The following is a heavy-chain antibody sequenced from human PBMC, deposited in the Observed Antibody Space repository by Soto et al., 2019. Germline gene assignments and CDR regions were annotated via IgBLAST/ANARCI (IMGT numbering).Heavy chain of an antibody. CDR1: GYSISSGYY. CDR2: IYDSGST. CDR3: ARHVYDFWSGYHYYYGMDV. Sequence: SETLSLTCAVSGYSISSGYYWGWIRQPPGKGLEWIGYIYDSGSTNYNPSLKSRVTISVDTSKNQFSLKLSSVTAADTAVYYCARHVYDFWSGYHYYYGMDVWGQGTTVTVSS. V-gene: IGHV4-38-2*01. J-gene: IGHJ6*02. D-gene: IGHD3-3*01.